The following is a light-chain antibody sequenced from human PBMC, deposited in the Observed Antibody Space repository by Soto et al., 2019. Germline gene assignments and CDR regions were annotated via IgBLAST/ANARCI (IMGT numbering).Light chain of an antibody. CDR2: EVS. CDR3: SSYAGSNNHP. J-gene: IGLJ2*01. CDR1: SSDVGGYNY. Sequence: QSALTQPPSASGSPGQSVTISCTGTSSDVGGYNYVSWYQQHPGKAPKLMIYEVSKRPSGVPDRFSGSKSGNTASLTVSGLQAEDEADYYCSSYAGSNNHPFGGGTKLTVL. V-gene: IGLV2-8*01.